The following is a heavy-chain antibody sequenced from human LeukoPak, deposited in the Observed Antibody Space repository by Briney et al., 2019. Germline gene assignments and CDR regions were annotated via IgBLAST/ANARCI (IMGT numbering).Heavy chain of an antibody. D-gene: IGHD1-26*01. CDR2: IDSYNSI. Sequence: PGGSLRLSCAASGFTFDIYTMIWVRQAPGKGLEWVSSIDSYNSIYYADSLKGRFTISRDSAKNSLYLQMNSLRAEDTAIYYCARYASFKYSGTYYYDYWGQGTLVSVSS. V-gene: IGHV3-69-1*02. CDR3: ARYASFKYSGTYYYDY. J-gene: IGHJ4*02. CDR1: GFTFDIYT.